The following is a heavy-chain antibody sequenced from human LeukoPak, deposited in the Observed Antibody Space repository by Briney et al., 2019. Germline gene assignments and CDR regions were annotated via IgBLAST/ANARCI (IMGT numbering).Heavy chain of an antibody. CDR1: GFTFSSYA. CDR3: AKGMVRGIINNYFDY. V-gene: IGHV3-23*01. J-gene: IGHJ4*02. CDR2: ISGSGGST. Sequence: PGGSLRLSCAASGFTFSSYAMSWVRQAPGKGLEWVSAISGSGGSTSYADSVKGRFTISRDNSKNTLYLQMNSLRAEDTAVYFCAKGMVRGIINNYFDYWGQGTLVTVSS. D-gene: IGHD3-10*01.